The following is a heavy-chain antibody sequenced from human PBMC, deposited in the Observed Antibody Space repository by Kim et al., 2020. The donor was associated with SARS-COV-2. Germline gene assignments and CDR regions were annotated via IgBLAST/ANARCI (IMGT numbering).Heavy chain of an antibody. D-gene: IGHD3-10*01. CDR3: AKFARGVEDAFDI. V-gene: IGHV3-9*01. J-gene: IGHJ3*02. Sequence: GQADSVTGRFTISRDNAKNSLYLQMNSLRAEDTALYYCAKFARGVEDAFDIWGQGTMVTVSS.